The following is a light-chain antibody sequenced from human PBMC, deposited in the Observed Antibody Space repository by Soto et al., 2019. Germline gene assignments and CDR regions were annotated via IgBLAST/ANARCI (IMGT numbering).Light chain of an antibody. CDR3: SSFTTTSIYV. V-gene: IGLV2-14*01. J-gene: IGLJ1*01. CDR1: SSDIGAYNY. Sequence: QSALTQPASVSGSPGQSVTISCTGTSSDIGAYNYVSWYQQHPGRAPKLMIYEVTNRPSGVSNRFSGSKSGNTASLTISGLQAEDEADYYCSSFTTTSIYVFGIGTKVTVL. CDR2: EVT.